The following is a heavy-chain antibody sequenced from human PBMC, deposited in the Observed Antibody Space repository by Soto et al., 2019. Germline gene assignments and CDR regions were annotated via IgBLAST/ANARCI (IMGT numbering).Heavy chain of an antibody. CDR3: AKDWDVVVTATKTDIDI. Sequence: GGSLRLSCAASGFTFSSYGMHWVRQAPGKGLEWVAVISYDGSNKYYADSVKGRFTISRDNSKNTLYLQMNSLRAEDTAVYYCAKDWDVVVTATKTDIDIWGQGTMVTVSS. V-gene: IGHV3-30*18. D-gene: IGHD2-21*02. J-gene: IGHJ3*02. CDR1: GFTFSSYG. CDR2: ISYDGSNK.